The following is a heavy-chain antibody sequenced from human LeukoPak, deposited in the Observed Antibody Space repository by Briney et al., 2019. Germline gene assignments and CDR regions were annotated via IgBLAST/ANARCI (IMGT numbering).Heavy chain of an antibody. D-gene: IGHD6-13*01. Sequence: PGGSLRLSCAASGFTFSSYWMSWVRQAPGKGLEWVANIKQDGSEKYYVDPVKGRFTISRDNAKNSLYLQMNSLRAEDTAVYYCARLDGYSSSWYMNYYYYMDVWGKGTTVTVSS. CDR2: IKQDGSEK. J-gene: IGHJ6*03. V-gene: IGHV3-7*01. CDR3: ARLDGYSSSWYMNYYYYMDV. CDR1: GFTFSSYW.